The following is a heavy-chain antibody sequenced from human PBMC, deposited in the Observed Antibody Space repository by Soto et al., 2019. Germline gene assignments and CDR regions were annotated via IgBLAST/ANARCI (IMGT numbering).Heavy chain of an antibody. J-gene: IGHJ3*02. D-gene: IGHD3-10*01. Sequence: LSLTCAVSGYSISSGYYWGWIRQPPGKGLEWIGSIYHSGSTYYNPSLKSRVTISVDTSKNQFSLKLSSVTAADTAVYYCARAIGGDDAFDIWGQGTMVTVS. CDR1: GYSISSGYY. V-gene: IGHV4-38-2*01. CDR3: ARAIGGDDAFDI. CDR2: IYHSGST.